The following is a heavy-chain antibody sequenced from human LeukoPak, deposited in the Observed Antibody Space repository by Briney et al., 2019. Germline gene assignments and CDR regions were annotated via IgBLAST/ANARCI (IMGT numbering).Heavy chain of an antibody. V-gene: IGHV3-30-3*01. CDR1: GFTFSSYA. J-gene: IGHJ4*02. Sequence: GGSLRLSCAASGFTFSSYAMHWVRQAPGKGLEWVAVISYDGSNKYYADSVKGRFTISRDNAKNPLYLQMNSLRAEDAAVYYCARERIAARAFDYWGQGTLVTVSS. CDR3: ARERIAARAFDY. D-gene: IGHD6-6*01. CDR2: ISYDGSNK.